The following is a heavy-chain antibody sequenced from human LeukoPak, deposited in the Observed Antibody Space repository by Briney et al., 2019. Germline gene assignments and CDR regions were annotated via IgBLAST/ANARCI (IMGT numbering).Heavy chain of an antibody. V-gene: IGHV3-30*04. CDR1: GFTFSSYA. CDR3: AREKEAAAGQTYYFDY. J-gene: IGHJ4*02. CDR2: ISYDGSNK. D-gene: IGHD6-13*01. Sequence: GRSLRLSCAASGFTFSSYAMHWVRQAPGKGLEWVAVISYDGSNKYYADSVKGRFTISRDNSKNTLYLQMNSLRAEDTAVYYCAREKEAAAGQTYYFDYWGQGTLVTVSS.